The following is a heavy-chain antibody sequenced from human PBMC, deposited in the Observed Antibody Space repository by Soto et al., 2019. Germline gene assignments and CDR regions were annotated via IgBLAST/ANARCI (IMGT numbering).Heavy chain of an antibody. V-gene: IGHV1-8*01. Sequence: ASVKVSCKASGYTFTTYDINWVRQATGQGLEWMGWINPNSGNTGYAQKFQGRVTMTRNTSISTAYMELSSLRYEDTAVYYCAVASIVVIPAALPKWGQGTLVTVSS. D-gene: IGHD2-2*01. CDR1: GYTFTTYD. CDR2: INPNSGNT. CDR3: AVASIVVIPAALPK. J-gene: IGHJ4*02.